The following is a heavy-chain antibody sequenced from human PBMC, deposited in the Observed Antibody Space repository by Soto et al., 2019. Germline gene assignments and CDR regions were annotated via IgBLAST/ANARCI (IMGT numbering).Heavy chain of an antibody. Sequence: EVQLVESGGGLGQPGGSLRLSCAASEFAFTTYSMNWVRQAPGRGLEWVTHISASSDVIYYADSVKGRFTVSRDNAKNSLYLLMTNLRDEDTALYYCARESVTGHYYYGMDLWGQGTTVTVSS. D-gene: IGHD2-21*02. CDR2: ISASSDVI. J-gene: IGHJ6*02. CDR3: ARESVTGHYYYGMDL. CDR1: EFAFTTYS. V-gene: IGHV3-48*02.